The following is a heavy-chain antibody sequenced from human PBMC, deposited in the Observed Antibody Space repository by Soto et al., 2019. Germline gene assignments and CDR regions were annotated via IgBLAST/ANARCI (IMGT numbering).Heavy chain of an antibody. V-gene: IGHV3-30-3*01. CDR2: ISYDGSDK. CDR1: GFTLSSYA. CDR3: ARRYCSGGYCYFDY. Sequence: QVQLVESGGGVVQLGRSLRLSCAASGFTLSSYAMHWVRQAPGRGLGWVAVISYDGSDKYYADSVKGRFTISRDNSKNTLFLQMNTLRPEDTAVYYCARRYCSGGYCYFDYWGQGTLVTVSS. D-gene: IGHD2-15*01. J-gene: IGHJ4*02.